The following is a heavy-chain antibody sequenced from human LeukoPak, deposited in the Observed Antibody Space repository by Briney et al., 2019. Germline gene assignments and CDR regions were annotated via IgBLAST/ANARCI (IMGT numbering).Heavy chain of an antibody. J-gene: IGHJ4*02. D-gene: IGHD5-18*01. CDR2: ISYEGSKK. V-gene: IGHV3-30*04. Sequence: GGSLRLSCAASGFTFSNYAMHWVRQAPGKGLEWVAVISYEGSKKYYADSVKGRFIISRDNSKNTLYLQMNSLRAEDTAVYYCARDRSGYSPQAPLDYWGQGTLVTVSS. CDR3: ARDRSGYSPQAPLDY. CDR1: GFTFSNYA.